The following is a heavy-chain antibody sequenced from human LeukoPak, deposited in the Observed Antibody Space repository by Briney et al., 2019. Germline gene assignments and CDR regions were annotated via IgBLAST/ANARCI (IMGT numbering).Heavy chain of an antibody. CDR1: GLTLSTTW. CDR3: AGGNAGYHSSWYSA. D-gene: IGHD6-13*01. J-gene: IGHJ3*01. Sequence: GGSLRFSCAASGLTLSTTWMHWVRQVPGKGLLWVSRINSDGSSTSYADSVKGRFTISRDDAKNTLHLQMNSLRVEDTGVYYCAGGNAGYHSSWYSAWGQGTMVTVSS. CDR2: INSDGSST. V-gene: IGHV3-74*01.